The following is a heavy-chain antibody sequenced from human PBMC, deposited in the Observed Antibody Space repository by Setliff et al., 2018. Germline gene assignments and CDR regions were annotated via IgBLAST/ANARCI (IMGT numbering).Heavy chain of an antibody. D-gene: IGHD3-22*01. CDR1: GYTFTSYY. CDR2: INPSGGST. J-gene: IGHJ3*01. V-gene: IGHV1-46*01. Sequence: ASVKVSCKASGYTFTSYYMHWVRQAPGQGLEWMGIINPSGGSTSYAQKFQGGVTMTRDTSTSTVYMELSSLRSEDTAVYYCARPSGLTVVTKGVFDVWGQGTMVTVSS. CDR3: ARPSGLTVVTKGVFDV.